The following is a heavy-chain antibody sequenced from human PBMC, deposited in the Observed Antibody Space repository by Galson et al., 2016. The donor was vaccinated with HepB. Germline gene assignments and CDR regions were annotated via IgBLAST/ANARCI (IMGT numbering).Heavy chain of an antibody. D-gene: IGHD3-22*01. CDR2: ASYSGNR. CDR1: GGSISSSPYY. J-gene: IGHJ4*02. Sequence: SETLSLTCSLSGGSISSSPYYWNWIRQPPGKGLEWIGSASYSGNRFFNPSLKSRLTISVDTSKNHFSLNLNSVSAADTAVYYCATDTTGYQFDFWGQGALVTVS. CDR3: ATDTTGYQFDF. V-gene: IGHV4-39*02.